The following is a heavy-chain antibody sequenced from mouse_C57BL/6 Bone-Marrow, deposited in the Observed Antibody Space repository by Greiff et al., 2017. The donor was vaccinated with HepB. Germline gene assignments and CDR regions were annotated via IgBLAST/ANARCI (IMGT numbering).Heavy chain of an antibody. D-gene: IGHD2-4*01. CDR3: AREDYDYDWYFDV. CDR2: INPSSGYT. V-gene: IGHV1-7*01. J-gene: IGHJ1*03. Sequence: VKVVESGAELAKPGASVKLSCKASGYTFTSYWMHWVKQRPGQGLEWIGYINPSSGYTKYNQKFKDKATLTADKSSSTAYMQLSSLTYEDSAVYYCAREDYDYDWYFDVWGTGTTVTVSS. CDR1: GYTFTSYW.